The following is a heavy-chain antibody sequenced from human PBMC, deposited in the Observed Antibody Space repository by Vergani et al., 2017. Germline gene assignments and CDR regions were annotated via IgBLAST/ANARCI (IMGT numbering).Heavy chain of an antibody. J-gene: IGHJ4*02. CDR1: GGSFSGYY. D-gene: IGHD6-19*01. Sequence: QVQLQQWGAGLLKPSETLSLTCAVYGGSFSGYYWSWIRQPPGKGLEWIGEINHSGSTNYNPSLKSRVTISVDTSKNQFSLKLSSVTAVDTAVYYCARMTSSGWYYFDYWGQGTLVTVSS. V-gene: IGHV4-34*01. CDR3: ARMTSSGWYYFDY. CDR2: INHSGST.